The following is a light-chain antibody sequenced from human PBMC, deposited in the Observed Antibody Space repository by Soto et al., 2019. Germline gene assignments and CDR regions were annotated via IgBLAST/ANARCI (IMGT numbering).Light chain of an antibody. CDR1: QSISSW. J-gene: IGKJ2*01. CDR3: QQYNSYPYT. Sequence: DIQMTQSPSTLSASVGDRVTIPCRASQSISSWLAWYQQKPGKAPKLLIYDASSLESGVPSRFRGSGSGTEFTLTISSLQPDDFATCYCQQYNSYPYTFGQGTKLEIK. V-gene: IGKV1-5*01. CDR2: DAS.